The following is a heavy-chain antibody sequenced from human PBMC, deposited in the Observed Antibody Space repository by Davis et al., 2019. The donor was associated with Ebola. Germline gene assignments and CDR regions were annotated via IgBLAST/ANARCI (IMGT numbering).Heavy chain of an antibody. CDR3: AKGGSGWPSDYSYGLGV. D-gene: IGHD6-19*01. CDR1: GFSVSTNY. CDR2: IYSDGTT. J-gene: IGHJ6*04. Sequence: GESLKISCAASGFSVSTNYLIWVRQAPGKGLEWVSIIYSDGTTYYADSVKGRFTISRDNSKNTLYLQMNSLRVDDTAVYYCAKGGSGWPSDYSYGLGVWGKGTTVTVSS. V-gene: IGHV3-53*01.